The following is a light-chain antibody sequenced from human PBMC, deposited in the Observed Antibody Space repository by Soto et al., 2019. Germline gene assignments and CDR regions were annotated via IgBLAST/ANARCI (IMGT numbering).Light chain of an antibody. Sequence: EIVLTQSPATLSLSPGERAILSCRASQSISTYLAWYQQKSGQAPRLLVYDASNRATGIPARFSGSGSGTDFTLTISSLEPEDFAVYYCQQRSNWPAVTFGPGTKVDIK. CDR1: QSISTY. J-gene: IGKJ3*01. V-gene: IGKV3-11*01. CDR3: QQRSNWPAVT. CDR2: DAS.